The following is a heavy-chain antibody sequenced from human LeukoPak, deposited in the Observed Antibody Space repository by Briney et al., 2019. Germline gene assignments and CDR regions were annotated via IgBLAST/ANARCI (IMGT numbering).Heavy chain of an antibody. V-gene: IGHV1-46*01. CDR2: INLSGGST. D-gene: IGHD2-15*01. J-gene: IGHJ4*02. CDR1: GYTFTSYY. CDR3: AREGDNCSGGSCYWLDY. Sequence: ASVKVSCKASGYTFTSYYMHWVRQAPGQGLEWMGIINLSGGSTSYAQKFQGRVTMTRDTSTSTVYMELSSLRSEDTAVYYCAREGDNCSGGSCYWLDYWGQGTLVTVSS.